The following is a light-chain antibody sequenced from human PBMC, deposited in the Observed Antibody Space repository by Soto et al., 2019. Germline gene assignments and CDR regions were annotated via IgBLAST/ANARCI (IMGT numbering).Light chain of an antibody. CDR2: DNN. J-gene: IGLJ2*01. V-gene: IGLV1-51*01. CDR1: SSNIGTYY. CDR3: GTWDSSLSAVV. Sequence: QSVLTQPPSVSAAPGQKVTISCSGSSSNIGTYYVSWYQHVPGTAPKLLIYDNNERPSGIPDRFSGSKSGTSATLGITGLQTEDEADYHCGTWDSSLSAVVFGGGTKVTAL.